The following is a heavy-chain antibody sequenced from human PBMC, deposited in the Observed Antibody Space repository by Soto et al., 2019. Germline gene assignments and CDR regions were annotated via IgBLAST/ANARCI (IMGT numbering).Heavy chain of an antibody. CDR3: ARVTYYDFWSGLLDAFDI. CDR1: GYTFTSYD. CDR2: ISAYNGNT. D-gene: IGHD3-3*01. J-gene: IGHJ3*02. Sequence: ASVKVSCKASGYTFTSYDINGVRQATGQGLEWMGWISAYNGNTNYAQKLQGRVTMTTDTSTSTAYMELRSLRSDDTAVYYCARVTYYDFWSGLLDAFDIWGQGTMVTVSS. V-gene: IGHV1-18*01.